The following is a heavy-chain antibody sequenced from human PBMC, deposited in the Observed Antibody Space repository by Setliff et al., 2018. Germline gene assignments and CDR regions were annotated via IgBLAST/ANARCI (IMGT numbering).Heavy chain of an antibody. D-gene: IGHD2-2*01. J-gene: IGHJ4*02. Sequence: PSETLSLTCTVPGGSISSISYYWGWIRQPPGKGLEWIGTLYDSGNTYYNPSLKSRVTISVDTSKNQFSLKLSSVTAADTAVYYCASCRYQVPYDYWGQGTLVTVS. CDR3: ASCRYQVPYDY. V-gene: IGHV4-39*01. CDR1: GGSISSISYY. CDR2: LYDSGNT.